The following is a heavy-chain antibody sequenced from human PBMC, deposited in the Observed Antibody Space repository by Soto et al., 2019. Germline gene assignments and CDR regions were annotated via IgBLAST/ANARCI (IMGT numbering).Heavy chain of an antibody. CDR2: IYTSGST. CDR1: GGSISSYY. J-gene: IGHJ6*02. CDR3: ARDLGAAIAARRYYYYGMDV. D-gene: IGHD6-6*01. Sequence: SETLSLTCTVSGGSISSYYWSWIRQPAGKGLEWIGRIYTSGSTNYNPSLKSRVTMSVDTSKNQFSLKLSSVTAAVTAVYYCARDLGAAIAARRYYYYGMDVWGQGTTVTVSS. V-gene: IGHV4-4*07.